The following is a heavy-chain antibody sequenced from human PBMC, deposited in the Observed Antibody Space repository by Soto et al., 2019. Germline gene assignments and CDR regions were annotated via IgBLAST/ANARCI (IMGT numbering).Heavy chain of an antibody. Sequence: LRLSCAASGITVSSSATSWVRQAPGKGLEWVSAISGSGGSTYYADSVRGRFTISRDRSKNTAFLQMTSLRVEDTAVYYCATPPYYYETSGPYYYGMAVWGQGTTVTVSS. V-gene: IGHV3-23*01. CDR2: ISGSGGST. D-gene: IGHD3-22*01. J-gene: IGHJ6*02. CDR1: GITVSSSA. CDR3: ATPPYYYETSGPYYYGMAV.